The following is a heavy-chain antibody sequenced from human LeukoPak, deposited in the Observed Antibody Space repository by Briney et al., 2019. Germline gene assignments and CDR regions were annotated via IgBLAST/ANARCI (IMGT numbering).Heavy chain of an antibody. CDR2: IYYSGST. J-gene: IGHJ5*02. V-gene: IGHV4-31*03. Sequence: SQTLSLTCTVSGGSISSGGYYWSWIRQHPGEGVEGIGYIYYSGSTYYNPSLKSRVTISVDTSKNQFSLKLSSVTAADTAVYYCAKAVRITMVRGVMVDFDPWGQGTLVTVSS. CDR3: AKAVRITMVRGVMVDFDP. CDR1: GGSISSGGYY. D-gene: IGHD3-10*01.